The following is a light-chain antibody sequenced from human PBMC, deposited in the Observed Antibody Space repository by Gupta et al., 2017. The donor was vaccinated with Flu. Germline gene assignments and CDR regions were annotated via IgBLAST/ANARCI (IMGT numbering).Light chain of an antibody. J-gene: IGKJ2*01. CDR2: SAS. V-gene: IGKV1-9*01. CDR3: QQVKSYPYT. Sequence: PSFRSASVGDRVTISCRASQGGSRYLAWYQQKVGKAPRRLIYSASTLQSGIPARFSGSGIGSDFTLTISSVEPEDVATYYCQQVKSYPYTFGQGTKLEIK. CDR1: QGGSRY.